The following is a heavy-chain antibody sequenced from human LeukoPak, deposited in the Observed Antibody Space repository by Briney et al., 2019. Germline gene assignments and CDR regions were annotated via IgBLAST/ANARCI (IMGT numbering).Heavy chain of an antibody. D-gene: IGHD1-1*01. CDR3: AGAPTGTYHFDY. V-gene: IGHV1-46*01. CDR2: INPDGGST. J-gene: IGHJ4*02. Sequence: ASVKVSCTASGYTFTSYYMHWVRQAPGQGLEWMGIINPDGGSTNYAQKFKGRVTMTRDTSTSTVYMELSSLRSEDTAVYYCAGAPTGTYHFDYWGQGTLVTVSS. CDR1: GYTFTSYY.